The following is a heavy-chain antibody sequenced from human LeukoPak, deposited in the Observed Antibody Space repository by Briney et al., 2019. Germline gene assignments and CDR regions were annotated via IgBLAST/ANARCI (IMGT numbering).Heavy chain of an antibody. V-gene: IGHV4-30-4*08. CDR3: ARGSLITFGGVIARPPGYFDY. J-gene: IGHJ4*02. CDR1: GGSISSGDYY. CDR2: IYYSGST. D-gene: IGHD3-16*02. Sequence: SETLSLTCTVSGGSISSGDYYWSWIRQPPGKGLEWIGYIYYSGSTYYNPSLKSRVTISVDTSKNQFSLKLSSVTAADTAVYYCARGSLITFGGVIARPPGYFDYWGQGTLVTVSS.